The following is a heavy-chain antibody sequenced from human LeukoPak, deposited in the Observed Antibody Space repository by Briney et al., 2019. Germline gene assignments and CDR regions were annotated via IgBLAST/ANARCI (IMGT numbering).Heavy chain of an antibody. CDR3: ARDTDYYGSGRQGYFDH. CDR2: IFSGGET. J-gene: IGHJ1*01. V-gene: IGHV3-66*01. D-gene: IGHD3-10*01. CDR1: GFSISDNF. Sequence: GGSLRLSCAVSGFSISDNFMGWVRQTPGKGLGWVSLIFSGGETYSADSVKGRFAISKDNSRNTLHLQMHSLRVEDTAMYYCARDTDYYGSGRQGYFDHWGQGTLVTVSS.